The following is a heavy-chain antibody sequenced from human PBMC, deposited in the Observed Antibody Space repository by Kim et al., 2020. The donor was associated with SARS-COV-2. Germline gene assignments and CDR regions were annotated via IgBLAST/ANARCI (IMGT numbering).Heavy chain of an antibody. D-gene: IGHD3-10*01. V-gene: IGHV4-59*01. CDR2: IYYSGST. J-gene: IGHJ4*02. CDR3: ARVKVREANFAVIAEYYFDY. CDR1: GGSISSYY. Sequence: SETLSLTCTVSGGSISSYYWSRIRQPPGKGLEWIGYIYYSGSTNYNPSLKSRVTISVDTSKNQFSLKLSSVTAADTAVYYCARVKVREANFAVIAEYYFDYWGQGTLVTVSS.